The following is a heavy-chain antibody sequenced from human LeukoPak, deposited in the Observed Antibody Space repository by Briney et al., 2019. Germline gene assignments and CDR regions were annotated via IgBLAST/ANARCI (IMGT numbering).Heavy chain of an antibody. V-gene: IGHV1-69*05. CDR2: IIPIFGTA. CDR3: ANPYYDSSGPLGY. Sequence: ASVKVSCKASGGTFSSYAISWVRQAPGQGLEWMGGIIPIFGTANYAQKFQGRVTITTDESTSTAYMELSSLRSEDTAVYYCANPYYDSSGPLGYWGQGTLVTVSS. CDR1: GGTFSSYA. J-gene: IGHJ4*02. D-gene: IGHD3-22*01.